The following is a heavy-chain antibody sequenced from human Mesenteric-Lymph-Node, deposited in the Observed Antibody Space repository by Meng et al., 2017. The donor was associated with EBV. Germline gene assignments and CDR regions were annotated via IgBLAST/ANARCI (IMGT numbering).Heavy chain of an antibody. J-gene: IGHJ4*02. D-gene: IGHD6-19*01. CDR1: GGSISTSNW. Sequence: QVQLQESGPGLVKPSGTLSPTCAVSGGSISTSNWWSWVRQPPGKGLEWIGEIYHRGSTNYNPSLTSRVTISVDESKNEFSLSLTSVTAADTAVYFCARVNEGQWLVRGAFDYWGQGTLVTVSS. V-gene: IGHV4-4*02. CDR3: ARVNEGQWLVRGAFDY. CDR2: IYHRGST.